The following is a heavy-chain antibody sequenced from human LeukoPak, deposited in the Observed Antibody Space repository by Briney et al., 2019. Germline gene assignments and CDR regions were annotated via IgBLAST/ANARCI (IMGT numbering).Heavy chain of an antibody. V-gene: IGHV3-30-3*01. CDR2: ISYEGSNK. CDR3: ARAHCSGLSCPSRGKYYYYGLDV. Sequence: GGSLRLSCVASGFTFINYSIHWVRQAPGKGLEWVAVISYEGSNKYYTDSVKGRFTMSRDNPKNTVYLQMNSLSVEDTAVYYCARAHCSGLSCPSRGKYYYYGLDVWGQGTTVSVSS. CDR1: GFTFINYS. J-gene: IGHJ6*02. D-gene: IGHD2-15*01.